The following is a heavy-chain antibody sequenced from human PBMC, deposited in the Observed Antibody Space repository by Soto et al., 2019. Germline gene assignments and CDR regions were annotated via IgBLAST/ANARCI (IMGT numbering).Heavy chain of an antibody. CDR2: LIPIFGTA. V-gene: IGHV1-69*13. Sequence: ASVKASCKASGGAFSSYAISWVRQAPGQGLEWMGGLIPIFGTANYAQKFRGRVTLTGDESTITPYRALSSLRSEDTAVYYCTGANYLGVPHYGMDFWGQGTRVTVSS. CDR3: TGANYLGVPHYGMDF. D-gene: IGHD3-16*01. CDR1: GGAFSSYA. J-gene: IGHJ6*02.